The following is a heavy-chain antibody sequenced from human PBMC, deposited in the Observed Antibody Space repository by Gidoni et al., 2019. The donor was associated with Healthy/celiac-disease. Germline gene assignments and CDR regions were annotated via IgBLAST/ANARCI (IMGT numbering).Heavy chain of an antibody. D-gene: IGHD1-26*01. V-gene: IGHV1-18*01. J-gene: IGHJ5*02. CDR2: ISAYNGNT. Sequence: QVQLVQSGAEVKKPGASVKVSCKASGYTYTSYGISWVRQAPGQGLEWMGWISAYNGNTHYAPKLPGSVTMTTDTSTSTAYMELRSLRSDDTAVYYCARSKWESHTGWFDPWGQGTLVTVSS. CDR3: ARSKWESHTGWFDP. CDR1: GYTYTSYG.